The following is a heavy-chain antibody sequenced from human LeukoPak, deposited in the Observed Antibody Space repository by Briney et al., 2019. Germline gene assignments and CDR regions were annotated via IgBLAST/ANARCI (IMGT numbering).Heavy chain of an antibody. V-gene: IGHV3-30*18. CDR2: ISYDGSNK. CDR3: AKGLEVRRGYYGMDV. J-gene: IGHJ6*02. CDR1: GFTFSSYG. Sequence: GGSLRLSCAASGFTFSSYGMHWVRQAPGKGLEWVAVISYDGSNKYYADSVKGRFTISRDNSKNTLYLQMNSLRAEDTAVYYCAKGLEVRRGYYGMDVWGQGTTVTVSS. D-gene: IGHD3-3*01.